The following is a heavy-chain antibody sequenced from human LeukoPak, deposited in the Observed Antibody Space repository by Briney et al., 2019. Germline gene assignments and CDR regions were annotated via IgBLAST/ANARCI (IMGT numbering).Heavy chain of an antibody. CDR1: GFTFSHYA. Sequence: GRSLRLSCAASGFTFSHYAMHWVRLAPGKGLEWGAVISYEGNHKYSADSVKGRFTISRDNSKNTQYVQMNRLRGEETAVYYCAREFDYYSSRAGFHACGQGTVVSVSS. CDR3: AREFDYYSSRAGFHA. CDR2: ISYEGNHK. J-gene: IGHJ5*02. D-gene: IGHD3-22*01. V-gene: IGHV3-30*01.